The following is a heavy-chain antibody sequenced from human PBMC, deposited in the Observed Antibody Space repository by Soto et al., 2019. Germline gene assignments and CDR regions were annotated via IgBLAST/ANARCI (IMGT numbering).Heavy chain of an antibody. V-gene: IGHV1-8*01. CDR1: GYTFTSYD. J-gene: IGHJ5*02. Sequence: ASVKVSCKASGYTFTSYDINWVRQATGQGLEWMGWMNPNSGNTGYAQKFQGRVTMTRNTSISTAYMELSSLRSEDTAVYYCARAGIRYCSGGSCYLGGFDPWGQGTLVTV. CDR3: ARAGIRYCSGGSCYLGGFDP. CDR2: MNPNSGNT. D-gene: IGHD2-15*01.